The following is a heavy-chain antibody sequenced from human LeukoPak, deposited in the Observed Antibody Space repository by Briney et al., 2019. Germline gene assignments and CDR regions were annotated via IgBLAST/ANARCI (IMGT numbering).Heavy chain of an antibody. D-gene: IGHD2-21*01. CDR2: IYHSGSS. J-gene: IGHJ6*03. CDR3: ARVGYYPDYYMDV. CDR1: GYSISSGYY. V-gene: IGHV4-38-2*02. Sequence: PSETLSLTCTVSGYSISSGYYWGWIRQPPGQGLEWIGTIYHSGSSYYNPSLKSRVTISVDTSKNQFSLQLNSVTAADTALFFCARVGYYPDYYMDVWGKGTTVTVSS.